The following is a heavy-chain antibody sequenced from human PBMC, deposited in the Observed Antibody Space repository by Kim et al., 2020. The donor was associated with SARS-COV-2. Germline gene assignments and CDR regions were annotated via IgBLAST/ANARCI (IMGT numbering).Heavy chain of an antibody. J-gene: IGHJ4*02. CDR2: IIPIFGTA. V-gene: IGHV1-69*13. D-gene: IGHD3-10*01. CDR1: GGTFSSYA. Sequence: SVKVSCKASGGTFSSYAISWVRQAPGQGLEWMGGIIPIFGTANYAQKFQGRVTITADESTSTAYMELSSLRSEDTAVYYCEREAYYGSGSYLFDYWGQGTLVTVSS. CDR3: EREAYYGSGSYLFDY.